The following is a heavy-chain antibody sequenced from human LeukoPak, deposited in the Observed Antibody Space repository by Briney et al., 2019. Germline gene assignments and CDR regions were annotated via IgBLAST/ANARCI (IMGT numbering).Heavy chain of an antibody. D-gene: IGHD3-9*01. CDR2: ITPILGIP. V-gene: IGHV1-69*04. CDR1: GGTFGTDA. J-gene: IGHJ6*02. CDR3: ARVNDNWSYAMDV. Sequence: SVNVSCKASGGTFGTDAISWVRQAPGQGLECLGRITPILGIPKYEQKFQGRVTITADKSTSVAYMELSSLRSDDTAVYYCARVNDNWSYAMDVWGQGTTVTVSS.